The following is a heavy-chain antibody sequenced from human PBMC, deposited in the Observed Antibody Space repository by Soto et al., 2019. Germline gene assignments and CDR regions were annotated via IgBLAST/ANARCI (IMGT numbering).Heavy chain of an antibody. CDR3: AATYYYDSSGYYDLLFDY. J-gene: IGHJ4*02. CDR1: GFTFTSSA. CDR2: IVVGSGNT. Sequence: SVKVSCKASGFTFTSSAVQWVRQARGQRLEWIGWIVVGSGNTNYAQKFQERVTITRDMSTSTAYMELSSLRSEDTAVYYCAATYYYDSSGYYDLLFDYWGQGTLVTVS. D-gene: IGHD3-22*01. V-gene: IGHV1-58*01.